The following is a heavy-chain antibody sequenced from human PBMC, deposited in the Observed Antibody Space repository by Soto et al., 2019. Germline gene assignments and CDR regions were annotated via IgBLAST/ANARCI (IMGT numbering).Heavy chain of an antibody. Sequence: GGSLRLSCAASGFTFGRYAMSWFRQAPGKGLEWVSTVTGGGQTTYNADSVNGRFTISRDNSKNTLYLQMNNLRAEDTAIYYCVSSSGDLDVYGMDIWGPGTTVTVSS. CDR1: GFTFGRYA. V-gene: IGHV3-23*01. D-gene: IGHD3-10*01. CDR3: VSSSGDLDVYGMDI. CDR2: VTGGGQTT. J-gene: IGHJ6*02.